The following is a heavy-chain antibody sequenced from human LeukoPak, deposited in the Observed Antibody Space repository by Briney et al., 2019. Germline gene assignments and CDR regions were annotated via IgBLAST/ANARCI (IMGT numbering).Heavy chain of an antibody. V-gene: IGHV1-8*01. J-gene: IGHJ4*02. CDR3: ARARRYCSGGSCSEYYFDY. D-gene: IGHD2-15*01. CDR2: MNPNSGNT. CDR1: GYTFTSYD. Sequence: VASVKVSCKASGYTFTSYDINWVRQATGQGLEWMGWMNPNSGNTGYAQKFQGRVTMTRNTSISTAYMGLSSLRSEDTAVYYCARARRYCSGGSCSEYYFDYWGQGTLVTVSS.